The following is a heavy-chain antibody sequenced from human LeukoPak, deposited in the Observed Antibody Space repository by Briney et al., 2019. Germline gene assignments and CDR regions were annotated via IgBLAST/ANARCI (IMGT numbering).Heavy chain of an antibody. J-gene: IGHJ4*02. CDR3: ARAVTVTTYDY. V-gene: IGHV4-34*01. Sequence: SETLSLTCAVYGGSFSGYYWSWIRQPPGKGLEWIGEINHSGSTNYNPSLKSRVTISVDTSNNQFSLKLSSVTAADTAVYYCARAVTVTTYDYWGQGTLVTVSS. D-gene: IGHD4-17*01. CDR1: GGSFSGYY. CDR2: INHSGST.